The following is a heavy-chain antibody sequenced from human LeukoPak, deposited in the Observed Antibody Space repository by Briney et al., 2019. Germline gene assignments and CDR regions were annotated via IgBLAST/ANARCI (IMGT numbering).Heavy chain of an antibody. D-gene: IGHD3-9*01. CDR2: ISYDGSYQ. Sequence: PGRSLRLSCAASGFTFSSYAMYWVRRAPGKGLEWVALISYDGSYQYSADSVRGRFTISRDNSRNSLYLQMNSLRAEDTAFYYCTKGGFKYFDWSYFDYWGQGTLVTVSS. J-gene: IGHJ4*02. V-gene: IGHV3-30*18. CDR3: TKGGFKYFDWSYFDY. CDR1: GFTFSSYA.